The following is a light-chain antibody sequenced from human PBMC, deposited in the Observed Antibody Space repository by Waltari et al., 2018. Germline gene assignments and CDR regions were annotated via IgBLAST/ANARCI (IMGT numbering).Light chain of an antibody. CDR1: QSISKY. J-gene: IGKJ1*01. V-gene: IGKV3-20*01. CDR3: QHYVSLPAT. Sequence: EIVLTQSPDTLSFSPGESATLSCRASQSISKYLAWYQQKPGQAPRLLISHASSRSTGIPDRFSGSGFGTDFSLTISRLEPEDFAVYYCQHYVSLPATFGQGTKLDIK. CDR2: HAS.